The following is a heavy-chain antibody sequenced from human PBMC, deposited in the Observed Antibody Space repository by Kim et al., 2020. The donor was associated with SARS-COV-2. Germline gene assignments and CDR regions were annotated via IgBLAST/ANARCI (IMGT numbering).Heavy chain of an antibody. J-gene: IGHJ6*02. D-gene: IGHD4-4*01. V-gene: IGHV4-31*02. CDR3: ARELTTVSYYYGMDV. Sequence: PSPKSRVTKSVDTSKNPFSLKLSSVTAAETAVYYCARELTTVSYYYGMDVWGQGTTVTVSS.